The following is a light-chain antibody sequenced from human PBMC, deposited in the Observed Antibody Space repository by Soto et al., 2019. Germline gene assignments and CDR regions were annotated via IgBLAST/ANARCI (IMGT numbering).Light chain of an antibody. CDR3: GSYASSDTMI. J-gene: IGLJ2*01. Sequence: QSALTQPASVSGSPGQSITISCTGTSSDIGRYNYVSRYQHSPGKAPKLIIYDVSDRPSWVSNRFSGSKSGTTASLTISGLQAEDEADYYCGSYASSDTMIFGGGTQLTVL. CDR1: SSDIGRYNY. V-gene: IGLV2-14*03. CDR2: DVS.